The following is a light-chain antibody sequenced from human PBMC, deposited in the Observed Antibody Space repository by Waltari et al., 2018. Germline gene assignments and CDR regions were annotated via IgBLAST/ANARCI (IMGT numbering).Light chain of an antibody. V-gene: IGKV3-15*01. CDR3: QQYNNWPPYT. CDR1: QSGSSN. Sequence: EIVMTQSPATLSVSPGERATRSCRASQSGSSNLARHQQKPGQAPRLLIYGASTRATGIPARFSGSGSGTEFTLTISSMQSEDFAVYYCQQYNNWPPYTFGQGTKLEIK. CDR2: GAS. J-gene: IGKJ2*01.